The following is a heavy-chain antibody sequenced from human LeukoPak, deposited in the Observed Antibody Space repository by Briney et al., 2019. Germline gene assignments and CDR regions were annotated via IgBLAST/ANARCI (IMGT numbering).Heavy chain of an antibody. J-gene: IGHJ3*02. CDR3: ARDFSAAFDI. Sequence: SGTLSLTCTVSGGSISSSSYYWGWIRQPPGKGLEWIGSIYYSGSTYYNPSLKSRVTISVDTSKNQFSLKLRSVTAADTAVYYCARDFSAAFDIWGQGTMVTVSS. CDR1: GGSISSSSYY. D-gene: IGHD2/OR15-2a*01. V-gene: IGHV4-39*07. CDR2: IYYSGST.